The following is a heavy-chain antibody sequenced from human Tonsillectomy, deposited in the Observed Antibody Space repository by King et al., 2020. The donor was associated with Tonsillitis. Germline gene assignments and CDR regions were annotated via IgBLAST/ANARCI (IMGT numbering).Heavy chain of an antibody. Sequence: QLVQSGAEVKKPGESLRISCKGSGYSFTSYWIGWVRQMPGKGLEWMGIIYPGDSDTRYSPSFQGQVTISADKSISTAYLQWSSLKASDSAMYYCARSLGDYYDSSGFGAFDIWGQGTMVTVSS. CDR3: ARSLGDYYDSSGFGAFDI. V-gene: IGHV5-51*01. CDR1: GYSFTSYW. CDR2: IYPGDSDT. J-gene: IGHJ3*02. D-gene: IGHD3-22*01.